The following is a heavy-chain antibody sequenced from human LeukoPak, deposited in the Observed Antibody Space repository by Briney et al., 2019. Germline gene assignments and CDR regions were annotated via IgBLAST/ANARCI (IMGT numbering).Heavy chain of an antibody. D-gene: IGHD2-2*02. CDR2: ISYDGSNK. V-gene: IGHV3-30-3*01. CDR1: GFTFSSYA. Sequence: GGSLRLSCAASGFTFSSYAMHWVRQAPGKGLEWVAVISYDGSNKYYADSMKGRFTISRDNSKNTLYLQMNSLRAEDTAVYYCARDSRYIVVVPAAILDYWGQGTLVTVSS. CDR3: ARDSRYIVVVPAAILDY. J-gene: IGHJ4*02.